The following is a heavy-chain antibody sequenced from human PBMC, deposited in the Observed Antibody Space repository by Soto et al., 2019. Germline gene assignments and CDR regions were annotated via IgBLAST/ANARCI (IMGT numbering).Heavy chain of an antibody. D-gene: IGHD4-17*01. J-gene: IGHJ4*02. Sequence: QLQLQESGSGLVKPSQTLSLACAVSGGSISSGGYSWSWIRQLPGKGLEWIGYIYQSGNTYYNPYIKSRVTISVARAKNPSSLNRSSVTAADTAVDYGASADYGDYFDYWGQGTLVTVSS. V-gene: IGHV4-30-2*01. CDR1: GGSISSGGYS. CDR3: ASADYGDYFDY. CDR2: IYQSGNT.